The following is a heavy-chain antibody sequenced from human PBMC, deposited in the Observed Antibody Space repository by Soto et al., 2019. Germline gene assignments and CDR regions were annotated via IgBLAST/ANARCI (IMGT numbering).Heavy chain of an antibody. J-gene: IGHJ6*02. V-gene: IGHV3-21*01. CDR1: GFTFSSDS. Sequence: PGGSLRLSCAASGFTFSSDSMNWVRQAPGKGLECVSSISSSSSYIYYADSVKGRFTISRDNAKNSLYLQMNSLRAEDTAVYYCARVYYYDSSGYFGYYYYYGMDVWGQGTTVTVSS. CDR2: ISSSSSYI. D-gene: IGHD3-22*01. CDR3: ARVYYYDSSGYFGYYYYYGMDV.